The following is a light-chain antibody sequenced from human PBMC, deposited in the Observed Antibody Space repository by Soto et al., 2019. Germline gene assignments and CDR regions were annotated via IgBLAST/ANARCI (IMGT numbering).Light chain of an antibody. Sequence: QSALTQPASVSGSPGQSITISCTGTSSNVGSYNLVSWYQQHPGEAPKLMIYEASKRPSGVSNRFSGSKSGNTASLTISGLKAEDGADYYCCSYEGSDPMIFGGGTKVTAL. V-gene: IGLV2-23*01. CDR2: EAS. CDR3: CSYEGSDPMI. CDR1: SSNVGSYNL. J-gene: IGLJ2*01.